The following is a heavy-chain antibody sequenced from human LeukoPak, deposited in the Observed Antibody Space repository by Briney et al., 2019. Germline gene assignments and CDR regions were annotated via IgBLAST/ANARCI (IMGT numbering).Heavy chain of an antibody. CDR1: GSSINTDNY. D-gene: IGHD2-15*01. J-gene: IGHJ3*02. CDR3: ARPYCSGGSCYSPDAFDI. Sequence: PSETLSLTCNVSGSSINTDNYWGWLRQPPGKGLEWIGEINHSGSTNYNPSLKSRVTISVDTSKNQFSLKLSSVTAADTAVYYCARPYCSGGSCYSPDAFDIWGQGTMVTVSS. CDR2: INHSGST. V-gene: IGHV4-38-2*02.